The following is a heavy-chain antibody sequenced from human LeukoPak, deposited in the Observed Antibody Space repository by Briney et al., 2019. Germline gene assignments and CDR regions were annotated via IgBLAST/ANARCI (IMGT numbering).Heavy chain of an antibody. CDR2: IYYSGST. J-gene: IGHJ4*02. CDR3: ATVDTAMPYYFDY. Sequence: PQTLCLTRILSLGSTSIGSYYCSSIRQHPGKGLGWIGYIYYSGSTYYNPSLKSRVTISVDTPKNQFSLKLSSVTAADTAVYYGATVDTAMPYYFDYWGQGTLVTVSS. D-gene: IGHD5-18*01. CDR1: LGSTSIGSYY. V-gene: IGHV4-31*03.